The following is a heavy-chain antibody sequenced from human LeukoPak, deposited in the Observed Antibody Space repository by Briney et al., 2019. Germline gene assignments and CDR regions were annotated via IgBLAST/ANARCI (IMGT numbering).Heavy chain of an antibody. V-gene: IGHV4-59*01. D-gene: IGHD6-19*01. CDR3: ARGSSGWYSHLGY. CDR2: IYYSGNT. Sequence: PSETLSLTCTVSGGSISNYYWNWIRQPPGKGLEWIGYIYYSGNTNYNPSLKSRITISVDTSKNQFSLNLTSVTAADTAVYYCARGSSGWYSHLGYWGQGTLVTVSS. J-gene: IGHJ4*02. CDR1: GGSISNYY.